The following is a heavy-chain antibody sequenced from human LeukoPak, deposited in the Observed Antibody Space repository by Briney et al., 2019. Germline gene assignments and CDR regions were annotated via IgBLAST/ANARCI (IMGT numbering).Heavy chain of an antibody. CDR3: ARGYCSSTSCYAGILDP. Sequence: SETLSLTCTVSGGSISSGSYYWSWIRQPAGKGLEWIGRIYTSGSTNYNPSLKSRVTISVDTSKNQFSLKLSSVTAADTAVYYCARGYCSSTSCYAGILDPWGQGTLVTVSS. V-gene: IGHV4-61*02. CDR1: GGSISSGSYY. CDR2: IYTSGST. D-gene: IGHD2-2*01. J-gene: IGHJ5*02.